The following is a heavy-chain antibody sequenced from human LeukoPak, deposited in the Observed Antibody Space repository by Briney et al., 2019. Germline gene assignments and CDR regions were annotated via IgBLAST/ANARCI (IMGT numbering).Heavy chain of an antibody. CDR3: ARGPSSGYYRADY. D-gene: IGHD3-22*01. CDR2: ISSGSSYI. J-gene: IGHJ4*02. V-gene: IGHV3-21*01. Sequence: GGSLRLSCATFGFTFSSYGMTWVRQAPGKGLEWVSSISSGSSYIYYADSVKGRFTISRDNAKNSLYLQMNSLRAEDTAVYYCARGPSSGYYRADYWGQGTLVTVSS. CDR1: GFTFSSYG.